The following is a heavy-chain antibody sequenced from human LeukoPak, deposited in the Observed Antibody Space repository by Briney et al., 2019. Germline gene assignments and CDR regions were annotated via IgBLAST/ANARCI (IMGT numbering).Heavy chain of an antibody. Sequence: GRSLRLSCAASGFIFSTYAMHWVRQAPGKGLEWVAVISYDGSNKYYPDSVKGRFTISRDNSKNTLFLQMNSLRTDDTAVYYCAKTDYGDRGVDYWGQGTLVTVSS. V-gene: IGHV3-30*18. D-gene: IGHD4-17*01. CDR3: AKTDYGDRGVDY. CDR1: GFIFSTYA. J-gene: IGHJ4*02. CDR2: ISYDGSNK.